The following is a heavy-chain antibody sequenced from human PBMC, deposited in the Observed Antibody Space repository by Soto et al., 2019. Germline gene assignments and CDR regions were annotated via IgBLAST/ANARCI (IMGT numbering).Heavy chain of an antibody. Sequence: SVKVSCKASGGTFSSYAISWVRQAPGQGLEWMGGIIPIFGTANYAQKFQGRVTITADESTSTAYMELSSLRSEDTAVYYCARVKEGDWNYAYYYYGMDVLGQGTAVTVSS. J-gene: IGHJ6*02. D-gene: IGHD1-7*01. CDR3: ARVKEGDWNYAYYYYGMDV. CDR2: IIPIFGTA. V-gene: IGHV1-69*13. CDR1: GGTFSSYA.